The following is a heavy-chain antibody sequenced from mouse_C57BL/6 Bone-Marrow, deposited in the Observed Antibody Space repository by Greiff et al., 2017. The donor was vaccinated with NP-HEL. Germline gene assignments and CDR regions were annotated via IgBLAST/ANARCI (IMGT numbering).Heavy chain of an antibody. D-gene: IGHD1-1*01. CDR3: ASPPLYYYGSSHYYAMDY. V-gene: IGHV5-12*01. CDR1: GFTFSDYY. J-gene: IGHJ4*01. Sequence: DVKLVESGGGLVQPGGSLKLSCAASGFTFSDYYMYWVRQTPEKRLEWVAYISNGGGSTYYPDTVKGRFTISRDNAKNTLYLQMSRLKSEDTAMYYCASPPLYYYGSSHYYAMDYWGQGTSVTVSS. CDR2: ISNGGGST.